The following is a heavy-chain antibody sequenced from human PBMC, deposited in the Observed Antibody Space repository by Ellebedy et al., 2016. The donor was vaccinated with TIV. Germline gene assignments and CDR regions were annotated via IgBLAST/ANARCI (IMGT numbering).Heavy chain of an antibody. V-gene: IGHV3-23*01. CDR2: ISGSGGST. CDR3: AKRDGIVGATGWFDP. D-gene: IGHD1-26*01. CDR1: GFTFSTYA. J-gene: IGHJ5*02. Sequence: GESLKISXAASGFTFSTYAMSWVRQAPGKGLEWVSAISGSGGSTYYADSVKGRFTISRDNSKNTLYLQMNSLRAEDTAVYYCAKRDGIVGATGWFDPWGQGTLVTVSS.